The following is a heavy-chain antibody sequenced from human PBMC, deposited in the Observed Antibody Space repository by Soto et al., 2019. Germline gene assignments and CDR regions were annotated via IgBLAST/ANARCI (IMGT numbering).Heavy chain of an antibody. Sequence: PSETLSLTCAVSGGSISSGDYSWSWIRQPPGQGLEWIGYIYHSGTISYNRSLQSRVTMSVDRSKNQFSLRLSSVTAADTAVYYWARSFGRSPTDFDNWGQVTLVTVDS. CDR2: IYHSGTI. CDR3: ARSFGRSPTDFDN. CDR1: GGSISSGDYS. J-gene: IGHJ4*02. V-gene: IGHV4-30-2*01. D-gene: IGHD3-16*01.